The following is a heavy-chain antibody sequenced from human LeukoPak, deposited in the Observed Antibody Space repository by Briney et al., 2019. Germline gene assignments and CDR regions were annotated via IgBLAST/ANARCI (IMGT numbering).Heavy chain of an antibody. D-gene: IGHD2-2*01. J-gene: IGHJ6*03. CDR3: ATQPVVIPDYYMGV. CDR1: GFTFSSHA. CDR2: ISYDGSDK. V-gene: IGHV3-30*04. Sequence: GGSLRLSCAASGFTFSSHAMHWVRQAPGKGLEWVAVISYDGSDKYYAASVKGRFTISRDNSKNTLYLQVNSLRAEDTAVYHCATQPVVIPDYYMGVWGKGTTVTISS.